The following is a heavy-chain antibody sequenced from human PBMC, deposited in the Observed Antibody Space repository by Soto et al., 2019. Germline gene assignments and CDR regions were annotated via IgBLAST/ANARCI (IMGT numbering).Heavy chain of an antibody. Sequence: ASVKVSCKASGYTFTSYGISWVRQAPGQGLEWMGWISAYNGNTNYAQKLQGRVTMNTDTSTSTAYMELRSLRSDDTAVYYCARDPRYYYGSGSYYNDNWFDPWGQGTLVTVSS. D-gene: IGHD3-10*01. CDR3: ARDPRYYYGSGSYYNDNWFDP. V-gene: IGHV1-18*01. CDR1: GYTFTSYG. J-gene: IGHJ5*02. CDR2: ISAYNGNT.